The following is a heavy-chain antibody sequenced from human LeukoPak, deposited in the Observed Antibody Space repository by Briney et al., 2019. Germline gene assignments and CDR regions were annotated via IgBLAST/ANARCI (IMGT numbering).Heavy chain of an antibody. CDR3: ARETRTVTTSMDV. V-gene: IGHV1-46*01. D-gene: IGHD4-17*01. CDR2: INPSGGST. J-gene: IGHJ6*02. CDR1: GYTFTSYY. Sequence: ASVKVSCKASGYTFTSYYMHWVRQAPGQGLEWMGIINPSGGSTSYAQKFQGRVTMTRDTSTSTAYMELRSLRSDDTAVYYCARETRTVTTSMDVWGQGTTVTVSS.